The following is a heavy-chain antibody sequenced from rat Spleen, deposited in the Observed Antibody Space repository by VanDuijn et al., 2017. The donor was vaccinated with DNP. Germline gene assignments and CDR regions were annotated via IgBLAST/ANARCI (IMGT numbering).Heavy chain of an antibody. J-gene: IGHJ2*01. V-gene: IGHV5-7*01. CDR3: ARQTTTNYFDY. Sequence: EVQLVESGGGLVQPGRSLKLSCATSGFTFSDYYMAWVRQAPKKGLEWVATISYDGSSTYYRDSVKGRFTISRDNAKSTLYLQMDSLRSDDTATYYCARQTTTNYFDYWGQGVMVPVSS. CDR2: ISYDGSST. CDR1: GFTFSDYY. D-gene: IGHD1-10*01.